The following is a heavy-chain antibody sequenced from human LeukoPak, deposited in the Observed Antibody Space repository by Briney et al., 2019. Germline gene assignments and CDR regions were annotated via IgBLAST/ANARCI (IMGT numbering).Heavy chain of an antibody. V-gene: IGHV3-53*01. J-gene: IGHJ4*02. CDR3: ATLRY. CDR2: IYSGGST. CDR1: GFTFSSYG. Sequence: PGGSLRLSCAASGFTFSSYGMHWVRQAPGKGLEWVSVIYSGGSTYYADSVKGRFTISRDNSKNTLYLQMNSLRAEDTAVYYCATLRYWGQGTLVTVSS.